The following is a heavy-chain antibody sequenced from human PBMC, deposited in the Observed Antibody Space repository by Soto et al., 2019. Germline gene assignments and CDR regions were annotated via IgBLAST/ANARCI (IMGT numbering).Heavy chain of an antibody. CDR2: IYYNGST. D-gene: IGHD3-10*01. Sequence: SETLSLTCTVSGGSISSSSYYWGWIRQPPGKGLEWIGSIYYNGSTYYNPSLKSRVTISVDTSKNQFSLKLSSVTAADTAVYYCARHEYYGSGSEIDYWGQGTLVTVSS. V-gene: IGHV4-39*01. CDR3: ARHEYYGSGSEIDY. CDR1: GGSISSSSYY. J-gene: IGHJ4*02.